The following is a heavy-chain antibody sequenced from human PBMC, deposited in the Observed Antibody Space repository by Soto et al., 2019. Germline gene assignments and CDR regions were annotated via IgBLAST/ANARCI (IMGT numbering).Heavy chain of an antibody. CDR2: IDPSDSYT. J-gene: IGHJ3*02. D-gene: IGHD2-2*01. V-gene: IGHV5-10-1*01. Sequence: PGESLKISCKGSGYSFTSYWISWVRQMPEKGLEWMGRIDPSDSYTNYSPSFQGHVTISADKSISTAYLQWSSLKASDTAMYYCASHDIVVVPAAPSDAFDIWAQGTMVTVSS. CDR1: GYSFTSYW. CDR3: ASHDIVVVPAAPSDAFDI.